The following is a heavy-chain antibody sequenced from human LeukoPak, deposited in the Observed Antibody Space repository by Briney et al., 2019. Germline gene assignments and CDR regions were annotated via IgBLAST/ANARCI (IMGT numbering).Heavy chain of an antibody. CDR3: ARGIFRDGIGV. D-gene: IGHD3-3*01. CDR2: VYASGT. V-gene: IGHV4-4*07. Sequence: SETLRLSCGASGCSISSHYNNWFRRPAGKGLEWIGRVYASGTNHNPSLKMRVTFSLYTSKNQFSLKLITVTPADTAVYYCARGIFRDGIGVWGQGTTVSVSS. J-gene: IGHJ6*02. CDR1: GCSISSHY.